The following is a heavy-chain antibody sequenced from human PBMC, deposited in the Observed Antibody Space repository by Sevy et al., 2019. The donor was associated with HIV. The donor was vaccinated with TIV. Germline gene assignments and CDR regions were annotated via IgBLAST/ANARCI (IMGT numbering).Heavy chain of an antibody. CDR2: ITSSSNTI. D-gene: IGHD3-10*01. V-gene: IGHV3-48*02. Sequence: GGSLRLSCAASGFRFRDYRMNWVRQAPGKGLEWVSYITSSSNTINYADSVKGRFTISRDNGRNSLNLQINSLGHEDTAVYYCARDRGRGEVALDLWGQGTLVTVSS. CDR3: ARDRGRGEVALDL. J-gene: IGHJ5*02. CDR1: GFRFRDYR.